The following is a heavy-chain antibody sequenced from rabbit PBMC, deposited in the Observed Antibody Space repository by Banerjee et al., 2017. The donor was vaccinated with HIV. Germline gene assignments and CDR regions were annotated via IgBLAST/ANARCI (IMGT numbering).Heavy chain of an antibody. J-gene: IGHJ4*01. CDR1: GIDFSRYNH. D-gene: IGHD6-1*01. CDR2: IYAGSGSA. CDR3: ALSDTDTSYGLALNL. V-gene: IGHV1S45*01. Sequence: QEQLEESGGDLVTPGGTLTLTCTASGIDFSRYNHIYWVRQAPGKGLEWIGCIYAGSGSAYYASWVKSRFTISKTSSTTVTLQMTSLTAADTATYFCALSDTDTSYGLALNLWGQGTLVTVS.